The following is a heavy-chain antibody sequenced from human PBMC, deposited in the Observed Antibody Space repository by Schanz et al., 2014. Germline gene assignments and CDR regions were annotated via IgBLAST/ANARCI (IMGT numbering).Heavy chain of an antibody. Sequence: VQLVESGGGVVQPGGSLRLSCEASGFTFSRYWMHWVRQAPGKGLEWVAVIYSGGSTFYTDSVKGRFTISRDNSKNTLYLQMNSLIAEDTAVYYCAKCIGWYGRCAFDIWGQGTMVTVSS. CDR2: IYSGGST. J-gene: IGHJ3*02. D-gene: IGHD6-19*01. V-gene: IGHV3-66*01. CDR1: GFTFSRYW. CDR3: AKCIGWYGRCAFDI.